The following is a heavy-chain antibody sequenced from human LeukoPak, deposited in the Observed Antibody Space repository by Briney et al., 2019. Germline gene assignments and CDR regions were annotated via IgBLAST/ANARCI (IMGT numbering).Heavy chain of an antibody. CDR1: GASISSYY. Sequence: PSETLSLTCTVSGASISSYYWSWIRQPPGKGLEWIGYIYYTGSTNYNPSLKSRVTISADTSKNQFSLKLSSVTAADTAVYYCARMEAAGYNWFDPWGQGTLVTVSS. V-gene: IGHV4-59*01. CDR2: IYYTGST. J-gene: IGHJ5*02. CDR3: ARMEAAGYNWFDP. D-gene: IGHD6-13*01.